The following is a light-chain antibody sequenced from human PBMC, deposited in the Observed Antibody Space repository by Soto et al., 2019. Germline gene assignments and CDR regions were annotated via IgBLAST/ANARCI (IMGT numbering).Light chain of an antibody. J-gene: IGLJ3*02. V-gene: IGLV1-44*01. CDR3: AAWDDSLNGWV. CDR2: TNN. CDR1: SSNIGSNI. Sequence: QSVLTQPPSASGTPGQRVTMSCSGSSSNIGSNIVNWYQQLPGTAPKLLIYTNNQRPSRVPDRFSGSKSGTSASLAISGLQSEDEADYYCAAWDDSLNGWVFGGGTKVTVL.